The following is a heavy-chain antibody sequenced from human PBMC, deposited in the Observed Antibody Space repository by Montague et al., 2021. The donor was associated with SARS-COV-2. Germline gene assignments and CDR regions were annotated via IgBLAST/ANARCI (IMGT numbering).Heavy chain of an antibody. V-gene: IGHV3-30-3*01. D-gene: IGHD3-9*01. CDR2: ISYDGSNK. Sequence: SLRLSCAASGFTFSSYAMHWVRQAPGKGLEWVAVISYDGSNKYYADSVKGRFTISRDNSKDTLYLQMNSLRAEDTAVYYCASPRGTSYYDILAGSAFDYWGQGTLVTVSS. J-gene: IGHJ4*02. CDR1: GFTFSSYA. CDR3: ASPRGTSYYDILAGSAFDY.